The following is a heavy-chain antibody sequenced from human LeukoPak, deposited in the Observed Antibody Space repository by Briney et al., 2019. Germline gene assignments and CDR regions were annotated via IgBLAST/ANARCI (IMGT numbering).Heavy chain of an antibody. J-gene: IGHJ6*03. CDR2: TVGSRPDT. Sequence: GGSLRLSCAASGFTFTNYAMSWVRQTPGKGLEWVSATVGSRPDTYHADSVKGRFTISRDNAKNSLYLQMSSLRAEDTAVYYCARVPSWKGYMDVWGKGTTVTVSS. CDR1: GFTFTNYA. D-gene: IGHD1-1*01. CDR3: ARVPSWKGYMDV. V-gene: IGHV3-23*01.